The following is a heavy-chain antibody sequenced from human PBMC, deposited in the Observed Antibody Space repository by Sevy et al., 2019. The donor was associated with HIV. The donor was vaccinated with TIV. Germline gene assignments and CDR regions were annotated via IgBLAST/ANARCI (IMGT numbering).Heavy chain of an antibody. D-gene: IGHD2-15*01. CDR1: GFTFSDYW. Sequence: GGSLRLSCAASGFTFSDYWMNWVRQAPGKGLEWVANIKQDGSEKHYVDSVKGRFTISRDNAKNSVYLQMNSLRGDDTAVYFCARDPQFGESSASTPSLDCSGQGTLVTVSS. J-gene: IGHJ4*02. V-gene: IGHV3-7*01. CDR2: IKQDGSEK. CDR3: ARDPQFGESSASTPSLDC.